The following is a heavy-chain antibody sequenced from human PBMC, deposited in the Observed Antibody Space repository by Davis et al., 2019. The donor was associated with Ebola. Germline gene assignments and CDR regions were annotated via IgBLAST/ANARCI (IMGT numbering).Heavy chain of an antibody. J-gene: IGHJ6*02. D-gene: IGHD2-21*01. V-gene: IGHV3-73*01. CDR1: GFTFSGSA. CDR3: ARETGETFYYDYGTDV. CDR2: IRSKANSYAT. Sequence: GESLKIPCAAPGFTFSGSAMHWVRPASGKGLEWVGRIRSKANSYATAYAASVKGRFTISRDDSKNTAYLQMNSLRAEDTAVYYCARETGETFYYDYGTDVWGQGTTVTVSS.